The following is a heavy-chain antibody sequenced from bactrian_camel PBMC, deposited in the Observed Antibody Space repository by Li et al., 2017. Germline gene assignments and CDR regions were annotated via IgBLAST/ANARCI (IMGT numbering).Heavy chain of an antibody. CDR2: INVGGGTT. Sequence: QLVESGGGSVQPGGSLRLSCVGSGFTFSSYYMAWFRQAPGKEREGVAAINVGGGTTFYADSVKGRFTVSKDNAKNTLYLQMNSLKPEDSADYYCAAHARSWYGCRQPPVLGDFTEWGQGTQVTVS. J-gene: IGHJ4*01. V-gene: IGHV3S28*01. CDR1: GFTFSSYY. D-gene: IGHD6*01. CDR3: AAHARSWYGCRQPPVLGDFTE.